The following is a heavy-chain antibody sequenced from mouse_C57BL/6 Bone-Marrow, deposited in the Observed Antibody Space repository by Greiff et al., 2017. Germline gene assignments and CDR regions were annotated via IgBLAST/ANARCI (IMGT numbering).Heavy chain of an antibody. V-gene: IGHV1-69*01. Sequence: QVQLQQPGAELVMPGASVKLSCKASGYTFTSYWMHWVKQRPGQGLEWIGEIDPSDSYTNYNQKFKGKSTLTVDKSSSTAYMQLSSLTSEDSAVYYCARGTYYYGGDYWGQGTTLTVSS. D-gene: IGHD1-1*01. CDR3: ARGTYYYGGDY. CDR2: IDPSDSYT. CDR1: GYTFTSYW. J-gene: IGHJ2*01.